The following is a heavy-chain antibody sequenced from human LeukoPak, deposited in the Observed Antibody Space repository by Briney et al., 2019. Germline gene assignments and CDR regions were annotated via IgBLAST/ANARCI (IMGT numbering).Heavy chain of an antibody. CDR2: TYYRSKWYN. D-gene: IGHD6-19*01. Sequence: SQTLSLTCVVSGDSVSSKNGAWNWIRQSPSRGLEWLGRTYYRSKWYNDYAESMEGRMTISQDTSKNQYSLHLNSVTPDDTAVYYCVRDFGTTGWHTFDYWGQGTLVTVSS. J-gene: IGHJ4*02. CDR1: GDSVSSKNGA. CDR3: VRDFGTTGWHTFDY. V-gene: IGHV6-1*01.